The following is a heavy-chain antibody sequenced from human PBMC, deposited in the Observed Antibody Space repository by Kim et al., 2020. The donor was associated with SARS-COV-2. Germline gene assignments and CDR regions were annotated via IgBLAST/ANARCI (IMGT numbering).Heavy chain of an antibody. CDR3: ARQLGGVIHSPLDY. J-gene: IGHJ4*02. Sequence: SETLSLTCTVSGGSISSYYWSWIRQPPGKGLEWIGYIYYSGSTNYNPSLKSRVTISVDTSKNQFSLKLSSVTAADTAVYYCARQLGGVIHSPLDYWGQGTLVTVSS. V-gene: IGHV4-59*13. CDR2: IYYSGST. D-gene: IGHD3-10*01. CDR1: GGSISSYY.